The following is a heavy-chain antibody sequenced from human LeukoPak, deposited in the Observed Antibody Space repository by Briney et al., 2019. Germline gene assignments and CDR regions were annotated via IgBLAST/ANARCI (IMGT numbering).Heavy chain of an antibody. V-gene: IGHV1-46*01. CDR1: GYTFTSYY. J-gene: IGHJ3*02. CDR2: INPSGGST. Sequence: ASVKVSCKASGYTFTSYYMHWVRQAPGQGLEWMGIINPSGGSTSYAQKLQGRVTMTRDTSTSTVYMELSSLRSEDTAVYYCARVRGPLEDSDAFDIWGQGTMVTVSS. CDR3: ARVRGPLEDSDAFDI. D-gene: IGHD3-22*01.